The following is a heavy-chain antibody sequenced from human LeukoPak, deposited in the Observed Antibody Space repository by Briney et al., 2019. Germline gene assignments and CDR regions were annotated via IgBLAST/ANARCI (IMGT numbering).Heavy chain of an antibody. J-gene: IGHJ4*02. D-gene: IGHD6-19*01. V-gene: IGHV4-39*01. CDR3: ARHSSGWYSFDY. CDR1: GGSISSSSYY. CDR2: IYYSGST. Sequence: SETLSLTRTVSGGSISSSSYYWGWIRQPPGKGLEWIGSIYYSGSTYYNPSLKSRVTISVDTSKNQFSLKLSSVTAADTAVYYCARHSSGWYSFDYWGQGTLVTVSS.